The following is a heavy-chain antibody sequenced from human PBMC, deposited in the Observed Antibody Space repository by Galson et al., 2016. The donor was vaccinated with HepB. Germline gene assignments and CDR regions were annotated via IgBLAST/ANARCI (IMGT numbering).Heavy chain of an antibody. J-gene: IGHJ4*02. D-gene: IGHD3-3*01. V-gene: IGHV3-53*01. CDR3: ANLEWSFPGGF. Sequence: SLRLSCAASGFTVSNNFITWVRQAPGKGLQWVSVIYTNGNPHYANSVKGRFTMSRDNSKNTVYLQMNSLRAEDTAVYYCANLEWSFPGGFWGQGSLVTV. CDR1: GFTVSNNF. CDR2: IYTNGNP.